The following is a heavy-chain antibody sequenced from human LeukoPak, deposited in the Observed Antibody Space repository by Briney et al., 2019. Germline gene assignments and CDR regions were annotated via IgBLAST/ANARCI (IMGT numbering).Heavy chain of an antibody. CDR1: GFTFSSYA. CDR3: AKDYCSSTSCYEDY. CDR2: ISGSGGST. J-gene: IGHJ4*02. Sequence: GGSLRLSCAASGFTFSSYAMSWVRQAPGKGLEWVSAISGSGGSTYYADSVKGRFTISRDNSKNTLYLQMNSLSAEDTAVYYCAKDYCSSTSCYEDYWGQGTLVTVSS. D-gene: IGHD2-2*01. V-gene: IGHV3-23*01.